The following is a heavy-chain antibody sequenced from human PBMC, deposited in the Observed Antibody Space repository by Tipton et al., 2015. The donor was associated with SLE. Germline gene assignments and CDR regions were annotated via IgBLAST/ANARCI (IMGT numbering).Heavy chain of an antibody. Sequence: TLSLTCAVSGYSLSSGYYWGWIRQPPGKGLEWIGSIYHSGSTYYNPSLKSRVTISVDTSKNQFSLKLSSVTAADTAVYYCAIRGVVTGYFDYWGQGTLVTVSS. D-gene: IGHD3-3*01. V-gene: IGHV4-38-2*01. CDR1: GYSLSSGYY. J-gene: IGHJ4*02. CDR3: AIRGVVTGYFDY. CDR2: IYHSGST.